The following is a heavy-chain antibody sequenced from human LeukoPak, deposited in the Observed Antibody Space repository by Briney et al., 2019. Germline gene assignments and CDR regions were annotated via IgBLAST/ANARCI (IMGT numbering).Heavy chain of an antibody. CDR2: IKQDGSEK. D-gene: IGHD3-22*01. CDR1: GFTFSSYS. J-gene: IGHJ4*02. CDR3: ALDYYDSSGYYGGRGYFDY. V-gene: IGHV3-7*01. Sequence: GGSLRLSCAASGFTFSSYSMNWVRQAPGKGLEWVANIKQDGSEKYYVDSVKGRFTISRDNAKNSLYLQMNSLRAEDTAVYYCALDYYDSSGYYGGRGYFDYWGQGTLVTVSS.